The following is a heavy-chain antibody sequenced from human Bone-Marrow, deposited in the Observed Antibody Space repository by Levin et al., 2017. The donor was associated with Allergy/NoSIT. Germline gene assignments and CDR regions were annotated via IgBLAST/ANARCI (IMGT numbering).Heavy chain of an antibody. Sequence: GGSLRLSCAASGLIISNNYMSWVRQAPGKGLEWVSIAYSGGSTFYADSVKGRITVSRYNSKNTMYLQMKNLTAEDTAVYYCANWGTNHYYGMDVWGQGTTASVSS. CDR1: GLIISNNY. CDR2: AYSGGST. J-gene: IGHJ6*02. CDR3: ANWGTNHYYGMDV. D-gene: IGHD1/OR15-1a*01. V-gene: IGHV3-53*01.